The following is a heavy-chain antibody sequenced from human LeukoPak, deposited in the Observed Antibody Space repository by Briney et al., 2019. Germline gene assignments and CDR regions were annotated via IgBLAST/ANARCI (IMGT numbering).Heavy chain of an antibody. CDR1: GFTFSTYD. V-gene: IGHV3-23*01. D-gene: IGHD3-10*01. J-gene: IGHJ4*02. Sequence: PGGSLRLSCSASGFTFSTYDMSWVRQAPGKGLEWVSTVRVNGRSTFYADSVKGRFTISRDNAKNSLYLQMNSLRAEDTAVYYCARVGSGTYYNYFDYWGQGTLVTVSS. CDR2: VRVNGRST. CDR3: ARVGSGTYYNYFDY.